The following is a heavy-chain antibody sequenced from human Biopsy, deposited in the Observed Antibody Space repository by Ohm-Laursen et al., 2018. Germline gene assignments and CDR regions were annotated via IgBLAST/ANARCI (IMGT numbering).Heavy chain of an antibody. J-gene: IGHJ6*02. V-gene: IGHV1-69*04. CDR3: ASGDIVGIGLDV. D-gene: IGHD6-13*01. CDR1: GDTFTTSA. CDR2: IIPILGTV. Sequence: SVKVSCKASGDTFTTSAISWVRQVPGQGLDWMGRIIPILGTVDYGQNFQGRVTIRADTSTTFLELTSLRYDDTAVYYCASGDIVGIGLDVWGLGTTVTVSS.